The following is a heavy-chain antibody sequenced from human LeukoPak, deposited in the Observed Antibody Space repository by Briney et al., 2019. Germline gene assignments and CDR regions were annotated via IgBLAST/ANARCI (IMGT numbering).Heavy chain of an antibody. Sequence: ASVKVSCKASGYTFTGYYMHWVRQAPGQGLEWMGWINPNSGGTNYAQKFQGRATMTRDTSISTAYMELSRLRSDDTAAYYCARGYCSGGSCYESAFDIWGQGTMVTVSS. V-gene: IGHV1-2*02. CDR1: GYTFTGYY. J-gene: IGHJ3*02. CDR3: ARGYCSGGSCYESAFDI. CDR2: INPNSGGT. D-gene: IGHD2-15*01.